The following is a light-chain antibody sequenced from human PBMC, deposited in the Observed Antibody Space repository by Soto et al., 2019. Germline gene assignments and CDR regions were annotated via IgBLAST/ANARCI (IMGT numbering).Light chain of an antibody. Sequence: DIVMTQSPDSLAVSLGERATINCKSSQSVLYSSNNKNYLAWYQQRPGQPPKLLIYWASTRESGVPDRFSGSGSGTDFTLTISSLQAEDVAVYYCQQYYDSLVPTFGQGTKVEIK. J-gene: IGKJ2*01. CDR2: WAS. V-gene: IGKV4-1*01. CDR3: QQYYDSLVPT. CDR1: QSVLYSSNNKNY.